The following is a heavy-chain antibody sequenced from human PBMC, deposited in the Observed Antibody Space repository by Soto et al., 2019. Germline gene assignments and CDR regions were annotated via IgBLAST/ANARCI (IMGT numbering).Heavy chain of an antibody. CDR2: ISAYNGNT. D-gene: IGHD6-19*01. Sequence: ASVTVSCKVSGSTLTDLSMHWVRQAPGQGLEWMGWISAYNGNTNYAQKLQGRVTMTTDTSTSTAYMELRSLRSDDTAVYYCARQRIAVAGETYYYGMDVWGQGTTVTVSS. CDR3: ARQRIAVAGETYYYGMDV. V-gene: IGHV1-18*01. CDR1: GSTLTDLS. J-gene: IGHJ6*02.